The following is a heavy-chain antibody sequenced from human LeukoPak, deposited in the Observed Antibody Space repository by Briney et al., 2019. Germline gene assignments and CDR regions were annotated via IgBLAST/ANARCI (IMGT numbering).Heavy chain of an antibody. CDR3: AKPLVGAIDTTDDY. Sequence: GGSLRLSCAASGFTFSSYAMSWVRQAPGKGLEWVSAISGSGGSTYYADSVKGRFTISRDNSKNTLYLQMNSLRAEDTAVYYCAKPLVGAIDTTDDYWGQGTLVTVSS. J-gene: IGHJ4*02. V-gene: IGHV3-23*01. CDR1: GFTFSSYA. CDR2: ISGSGGST. D-gene: IGHD1-26*01.